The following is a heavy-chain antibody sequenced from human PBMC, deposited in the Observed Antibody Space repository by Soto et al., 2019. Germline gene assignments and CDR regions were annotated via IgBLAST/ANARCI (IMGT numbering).Heavy chain of an antibody. CDR2: MKQDGSEK. D-gene: IGHD5-12*01. CDR1: GFTFNTYW. Sequence: GGSLRLSCAASGFTFNTYWMTWVRQTPGKGLEWVANMKQDGSEKYYVDSVKGRFTISRDNAKNSLYLQMNSLRAEDTAVYYCARALRGYGGYAFDYWGQGTLVTVSS. V-gene: IGHV3-7*01. J-gene: IGHJ4*02. CDR3: ARALRGYGGYAFDY.